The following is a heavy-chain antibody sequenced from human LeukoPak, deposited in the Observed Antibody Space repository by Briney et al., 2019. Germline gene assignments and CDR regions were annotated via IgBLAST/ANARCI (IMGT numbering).Heavy chain of an antibody. V-gene: IGHV4-39*01. D-gene: IGHD3-3*01. CDR3: ARLPITKRAMDV. CDR1: GDSINSGDSY. Sequence: PSETLSLTCSVSGDSINSGDSYWGWIRQNPWKGLEWIGSIYYVGSPHYNPSLNSRQVTMSVDTLRDQFSLKLTSVTAADTAVYYCARLPITKRAMDVWGQGTTVTVSS. J-gene: IGHJ6*02. CDR2: IYYVGSP.